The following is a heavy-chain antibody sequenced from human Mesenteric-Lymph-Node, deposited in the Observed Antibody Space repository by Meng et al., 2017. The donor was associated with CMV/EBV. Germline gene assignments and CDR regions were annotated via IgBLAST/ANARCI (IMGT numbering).Heavy chain of an antibody. Sequence: CAVFGGSFIGYYWSWIRQPPGKGLEWIGEINHSGSTNYNPSLKSRVTISVDTSKNQFSLKLSSMTAADTAVYYCARGVFVAARFDPWGQGTLVTVSS. D-gene: IGHD6-6*01. CDR2: INHSGST. J-gene: IGHJ5*02. CDR3: ARGVFVAARFDP. V-gene: IGHV4-34*01. CDR1: GGSFIGYY.